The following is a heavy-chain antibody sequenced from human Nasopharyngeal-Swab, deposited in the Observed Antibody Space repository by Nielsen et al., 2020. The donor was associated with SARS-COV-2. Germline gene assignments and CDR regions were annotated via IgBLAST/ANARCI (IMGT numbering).Heavy chain of an antibody. D-gene: IGHD1-26*01. CDR2: ITSSSSTR. J-gene: IGHJ4*02. Sequence: GGSLRLSCAASGFAFSDYSMDWVRPAPGKGLEWVSYITSSSSTRYYADSVKGRFTVSRDNAKNSLYLQMSSLRDEDTAVYYCVRELEATGATYLDYWGLGTLVTVSS. CDR3: VRELEATGATYLDY. CDR1: GFAFSDYS. V-gene: IGHV3-48*02.